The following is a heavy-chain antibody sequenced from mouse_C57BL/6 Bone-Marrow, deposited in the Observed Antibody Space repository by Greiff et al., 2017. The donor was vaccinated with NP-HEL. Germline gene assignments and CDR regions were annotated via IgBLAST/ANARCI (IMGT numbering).Heavy chain of an antibody. Sequence: EVQGVESGGGLVQPGGSLKLSCAASGFTFSDYYMYWVRQTPEKRLEWVAYISNGGGSTYYPDTVKGRFTISRDNAKNTLYLQMSRLKSEDTAMYYCARHYDYDAMDYWGQGTSVTVSS. CDR3: ARHYDYDAMDY. J-gene: IGHJ4*01. V-gene: IGHV5-12*01. CDR2: ISNGGGST. CDR1: GFTFSDYY.